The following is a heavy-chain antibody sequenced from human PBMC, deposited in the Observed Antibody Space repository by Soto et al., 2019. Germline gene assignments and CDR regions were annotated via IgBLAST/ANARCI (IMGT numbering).Heavy chain of an antibody. D-gene: IGHD3-22*01. CDR1: GYTFTSYD. CDR3: ARGREYYYDSSGYYDAFDI. V-gene: IGHV1-8*01. J-gene: IGHJ3*02. Sequence: ASVKVSCKASGYTFTSYDINWVRQATGQGLEWMGWMNPNSGNTGYAQKFQGRVTMTRNTSISTAYMELSSLRSEDTAVYYCARGREYYYDSSGYYDAFDIWGQGTMVTVSS. CDR2: MNPNSGNT.